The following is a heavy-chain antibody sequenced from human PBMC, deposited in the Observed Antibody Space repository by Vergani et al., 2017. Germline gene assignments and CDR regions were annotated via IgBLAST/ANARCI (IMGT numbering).Heavy chain of an antibody. D-gene: IGHD3-10*01. CDR1: GGSISSSNW. V-gene: IGHV4-4*03. CDR3: AILWFGELSDNWFYP. CDR2: IYHSGST. Sequence: QVQLQESGPGLVKPPGTLSLTCAVSGGSISSSNWWSWVRQPPGKGLEWIGEIYHSGSTNYIPSLKSRVTISVDKSKNQFSLKLSSLTAADTAVYYCAILWFGELSDNWFYPWGQGTLVTVSS. J-gene: IGHJ5*02.